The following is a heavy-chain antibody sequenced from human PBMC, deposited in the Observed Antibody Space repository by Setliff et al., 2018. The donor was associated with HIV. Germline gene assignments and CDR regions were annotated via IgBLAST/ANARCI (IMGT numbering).Heavy chain of an antibody. CDR3: ARDLGRGMAPSGILDYYFMDL. Sequence: GGSLRLSCAASGFTVSRYYMSWVRQAPGKGLEWVSIMYSGGTTYYADSVKGRFIISRHNSNNTLYLQMNSLRAEDSAMYYCARDLGRGMAPSGILDYYFMDLWGKGTTVTVSS. CDR1: GFTVSRYY. J-gene: IGHJ6*03. D-gene: IGHD6-13*01. V-gene: IGHV3-53*04. CDR2: MYSGGTT.